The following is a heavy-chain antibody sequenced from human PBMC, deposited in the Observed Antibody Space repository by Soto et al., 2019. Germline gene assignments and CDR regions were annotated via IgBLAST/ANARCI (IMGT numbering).Heavy chain of an antibody. D-gene: IGHD3-3*01. CDR1: GCSISSYY. Sequence: SETLSLTCTVSGCSISSYYWSWIRQPPGKGLEWIGYIYYSGSTNYNPSLKSRVTISVDTSKNQFSLKLSSVTAADTAVYYCARHDFWSGYYGYWGQGTLVTVPS. V-gene: IGHV4-59*08. CDR2: IYYSGST. J-gene: IGHJ4*02. CDR3: ARHDFWSGYYGY.